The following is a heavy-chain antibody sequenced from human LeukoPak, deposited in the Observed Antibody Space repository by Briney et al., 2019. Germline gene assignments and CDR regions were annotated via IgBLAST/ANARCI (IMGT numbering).Heavy chain of an antibody. CDR2: INGDGTIT. CDR3: ARLTGVVNAFDY. V-gene: IGHV3-74*01. J-gene: IGHJ4*02. D-gene: IGHD5-18*01. Sequence: GGSLRLSCEASGFTFSPYWMHWVRQAPGKGLVWVSRINGDGTITTYADSVKGRFTISRDNAKYSLYLQVNSLRAEDTAVYYCARLTGVVNAFDYWGQGTLVTVSS. CDR1: GFTFSPYW.